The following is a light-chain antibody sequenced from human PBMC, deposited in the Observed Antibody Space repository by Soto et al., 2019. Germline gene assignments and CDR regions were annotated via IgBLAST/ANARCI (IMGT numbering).Light chain of an antibody. CDR1: QSVSSTY. Sequence: EIVLTQSPGTLSLSPGERATLSCRASQSVSSTYLSWYQQKPGQAPRLLIYAASSRETGIPDTFSGSGSGTDFTLTISRLEPEDFAVYYCEQYDSSLYTFGQGTKLELK. CDR2: AAS. V-gene: IGKV3-20*01. J-gene: IGKJ2*01. CDR3: EQYDSSLYT.